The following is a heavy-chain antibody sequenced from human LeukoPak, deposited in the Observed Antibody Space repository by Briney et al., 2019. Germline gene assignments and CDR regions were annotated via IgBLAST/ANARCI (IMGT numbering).Heavy chain of an antibody. CDR2: IIPIFGTA. D-gene: IGHD3-22*01. V-gene: IGHV1-69*01. J-gene: IGHJ3*02. CDR1: GGTFSSYA. Sequence: ASVKVSCKASGGTFSSYAIRWVRQAPGQGLEWMGGIIPIFGTANYAQKFQGRVTITADESTSTAYMELSSLRSEDTAVYYCARGGTMIVVVITYDAFDIWGQGTMVTVSS. CDR3: ARGGTMIVVVITYDAFDI.